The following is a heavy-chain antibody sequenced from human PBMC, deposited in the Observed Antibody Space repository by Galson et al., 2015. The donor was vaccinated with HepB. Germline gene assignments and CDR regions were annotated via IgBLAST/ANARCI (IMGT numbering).Heavy chain of an antibody. D-gene: IGHD3-10*01. V-gene: IGHV4-34*01. Sequence: TLSLTCAVYGGSFSDYPWNWIRQPPGKGLEWIGKIKHSGSTKHNPSLKSRVTIAVDTSKKQFFLKLSSVTAADTAVYYCARGKGGYYGSASDYFALDVWGQGTTVTVSS. J-gene: IGHJ6*02. CDR2: IKHSGST. CDR1: GGSFSDYP. CDR3: ARGKGGYYGSASDYFALDV.